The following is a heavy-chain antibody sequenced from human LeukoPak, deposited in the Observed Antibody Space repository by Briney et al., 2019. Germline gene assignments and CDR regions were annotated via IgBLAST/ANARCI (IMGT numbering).Heavy chain of an antibody. D-gene: IGHD3-3*01. Sequence: GGSLRLSCAASGFTFSSYEMNWVRQAPGKGLEWVSYISSSGRTIYYADSVKGRFTISRDNSKNTLYLQMNSLRAEDTAVYYCARVDGYDFFFDYWGQGTLVTVSS. CDR2: ISSSGRTI. CDR1: GFTFSSYE. CDR3: ARVDGYDFFFDY. V-gene: IGHV3-48*03. J-gene: IGHJ4*02.